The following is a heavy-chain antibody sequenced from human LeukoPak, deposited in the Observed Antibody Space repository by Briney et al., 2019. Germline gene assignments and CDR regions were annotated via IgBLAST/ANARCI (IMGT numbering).Heavy chain of an antibody. V-gene: IGHV4-59*12. Sequence: SETLSLTCTVSGGSISSYYWSWIRQPPGKGLEWIGYIYYSGSTNYNPSLKSRVTISVDTSKNQFSLKLSSVTAADTAVYYCARGPRGVVVVAATRGSWVFDYWGQGTLVTVSS. CDR3: ARGPRGVVVVAATRGSWVFDY. J-gene: IGHJ4*02. CDR2: IYYSGST. D-gene: IGHD2-15*01. CDR1: GGSISSYY.